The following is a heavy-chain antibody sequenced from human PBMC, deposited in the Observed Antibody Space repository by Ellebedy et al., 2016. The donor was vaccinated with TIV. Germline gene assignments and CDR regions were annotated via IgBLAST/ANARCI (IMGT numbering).Heavy chain of an antibody. D-gene: IGHD1-26*01. CDR3: ARGGRYSGSYNFDH. Sequence: AASVKVSCKASGYTFTRYYFMHWVRQAPGQGLEWMGIINPGDGTTTYARKFQGRVTMTRDTSTSTFYMELGSLRSEDTAVYYCARGGRYSGSYNFDHWGQGSLVTVSS. CDR2: INPGDGTT. V-gene: IGHV1-46*01. CDR1: GYTFTRYYF. J-gene: IGHJ4*02.